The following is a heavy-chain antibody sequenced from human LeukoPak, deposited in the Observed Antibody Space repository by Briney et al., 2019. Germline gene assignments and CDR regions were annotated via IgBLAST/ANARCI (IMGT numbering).Heavy chain of an antibody. J-gene: IGHJ5*02. V-gene: IGHV4-61*02. Sequence: PSETLSLTCTVSGGSISSGSYYWSWIRQPAGKGLEWIGRIYTSGSTNYNPSLKSRVTISVDTSKNQFSLKLSSVTAADTAVYYCASGSRWGHRPLSSWGQGTLVTVSS. D-gene: IGHD2/OR15-2a*01. CDR3: ASGSRWGHRPLSS. CDR2: IYTSGST. CDR1: GGSISSGSYY.